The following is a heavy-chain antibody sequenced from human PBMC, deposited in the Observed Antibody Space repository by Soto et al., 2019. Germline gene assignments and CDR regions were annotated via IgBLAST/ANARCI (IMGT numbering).Heavy chain of an antibody. CDR1: GFTFSDHY. V-gene: IGHV3-72*01. Sequence: EVQLVESGGGLVQPGGSLTLSCAASGFTFSDHYMDWVRQAPGKGLEWVGRTRNKANSYTTENAASVKGRFVLSRDDSKNSVYLQMSSLRTEDTAVYYCARVSAGSGWKLLDHWGQGTLVTVSS. CDR2: TRNKANSYTT. D-gene: IGHD6-19*01. J-gene: IGHJ4*02. CDR3: ARVSAGSGWKLLDH.